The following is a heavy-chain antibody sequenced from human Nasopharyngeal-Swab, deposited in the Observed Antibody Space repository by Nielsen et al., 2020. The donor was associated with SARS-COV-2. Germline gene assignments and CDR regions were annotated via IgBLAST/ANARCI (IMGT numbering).Heavy chain of an antibody. CDR1: GFTFSSYS. Sequence: ESLKISCAASGFTFSSYSMNWVRQAPGKGLEWVSSISSSSSYVYYADSVKGRFTISRDNAKNSLYLQMNSLRAEDTAVYYCARGVDSSSWYFPYYYYGMDVWGQGTTVTVSS. D-gene: IGHD6-13*01. J-gene: IGHJ6*02. CDR2: ISSSSSYV. V-gene: IGHV3-21*01. CDR3: ARGVDSSSWYFPYYYYGMDV.